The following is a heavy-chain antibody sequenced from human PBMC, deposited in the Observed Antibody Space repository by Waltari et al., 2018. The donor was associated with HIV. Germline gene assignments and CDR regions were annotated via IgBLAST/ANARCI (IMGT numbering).Heavy chain of an antibody. CDR1: GYTFTTYT. V-gene: IGHV1-3*01. D-gene: IGHD3-9*01. J-gene: IGHJ5*02. CDR3: ARTYDILTGFGWFDP. CDR2: INAGNGNT. Sequence: QVQLVQSGAEVKNPGASVKVSCKASGYTFTTYTIHWVRQAPGQWLEWMGWINAGNGNTKYTQICQDRVTFTRDTSASTAYMELSSLRSEDTALYYCARTYDILTGFGWFDPWGQGTLVTVSS.